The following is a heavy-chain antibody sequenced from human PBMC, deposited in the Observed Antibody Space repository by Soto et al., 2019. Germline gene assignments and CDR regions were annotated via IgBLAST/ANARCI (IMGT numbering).Heavy chain of an antibody. D-gene: IGHD2-15*01. CDR2: VKSKTDGGTT. V-gene: IGHV3-15*01. J-gene: IGHJ6*02. CDR1: GFSCSYAW. Sequence: AGGSLRLSCAASGFSCSYAWVSWVRQAPGKGIESVGRVKSKTDGGTTDYAAPVKGRFTISRYESKTTIYLQMNSRKTGDTAVYYCTTDCSGGIGYPGAHYYYYGMDVWGPGTTVTVSS. CDR3: TTDCSGGIGYPGAHYYYYGMDV.